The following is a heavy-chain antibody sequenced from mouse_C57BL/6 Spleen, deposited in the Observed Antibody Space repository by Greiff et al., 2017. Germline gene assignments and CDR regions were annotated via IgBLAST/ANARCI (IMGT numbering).Heavy chain of an antibody. CDR1: GYTFTSYW. J-gene: IGHJ2*01. CDR2: ISTGSGST. D-gene: IGHD2-5*01. V-gene: IGHV1-55*01. Sequence: QVQLQQPGAELVKPGASVKMSCKASGYTFTSYWITWVKQRPGQGLAWIGDISTGSGSTNYNEKFKSKATLTVDTSSSSAYMQLSRLTSADSAVYSCATYYSNRFDYWGQGTTLTVSS. CDR3: ATYYSNRFDY.